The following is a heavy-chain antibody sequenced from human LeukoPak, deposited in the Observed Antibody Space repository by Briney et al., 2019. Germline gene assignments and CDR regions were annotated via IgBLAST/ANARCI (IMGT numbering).Heavy chain of an antibody. V-gene: IGHV1-2*02. J-gene: IGHJ4*02. D-gene: IGHD2-2*01. CDR2: INPNTGGT. CDR1: GYTFTGYY. CDR3: ARSYCSSTNCYSRFDY. Sequence: ASVKVSCKASGYTFTGYYMHWVRQAPGQGLEWMGWINPNTGGTNYAQKFQDRVTMTRDTSISTVYMEVSRLRSDDTAVYYCARSYCSSTNCYSRFDYWGQGTLVTVSS.